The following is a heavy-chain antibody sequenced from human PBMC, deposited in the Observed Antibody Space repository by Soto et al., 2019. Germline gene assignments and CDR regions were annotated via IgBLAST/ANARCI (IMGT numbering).Heavy chain of an antibody. D-gene: IGHD6-6*01. J-gene: IGHJ4*02. CDR3: ARTSRGIAARPAIDY. V-gene: IGHV4-31*03. Sequence: QVQLQESGPGLVKPSQTLSLTCTVSGGSISSGGYYWSWIRQHPGKGLEWIGYIYYSGSTYYNPSLKSRVTISVDTSKNQFSLKLISVTAADTAVHYCARTSRGIAARPAIDYWGQGTLVTVSS. CDR2: IYYSGST. CDR1: GGSISSGGYY.